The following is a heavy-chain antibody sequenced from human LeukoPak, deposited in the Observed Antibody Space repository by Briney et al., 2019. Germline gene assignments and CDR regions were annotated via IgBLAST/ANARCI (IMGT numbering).Heavy chain of an antibody. Sequence: SGGSLRPSCAASGFIFRNYAMHWVRQAPGKGLDWVAVISYDGTNKYYADSVKGRFTISRDNSKNTLFLQTNSLRVEDTAVYYCAREFDSWGQGTLVTVSS. CDR1: GFIFRNYA. V-gene: IGHV3-30*01. CDR2: ISYDGTNK. J-gene: IGHJ5*01. CDR3: AREFDS.